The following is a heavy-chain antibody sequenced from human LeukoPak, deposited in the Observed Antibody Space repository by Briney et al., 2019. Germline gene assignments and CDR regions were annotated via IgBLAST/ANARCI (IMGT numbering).Heavy chain of an antibody. CDR1: GGSFSGYY. CDR3: ARVGGTTPGGTNWFDP. V-gene: IGHV4-34*01. J-gene: IGHJ5*02. Sequence: PSETLSLTCAVYGGSFSGYYWSWIRQPPGKGLEWIGEINHSGSTNYNPSLKSRVTISVDTSKNQFSLKLSSVTAADTAAYYCARVGGTTPGGTNWFDPWGQGTLVTVSS. CDR2: INHSGST. D-gene: IGHD1-7*01.